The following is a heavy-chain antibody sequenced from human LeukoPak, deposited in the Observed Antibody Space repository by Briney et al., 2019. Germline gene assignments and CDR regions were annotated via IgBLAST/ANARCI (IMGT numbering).Heavy chain of an antibody. Sequence: GGSPRLSCAASGFTFSRYWMHWVRQAPGEGLVWVSRINGDGSSTSYADFVKGRFTISRDNAKNTLYLQMNSLRVEDTAVYYCIRDYGAVGTTNAFDIWGQGTMVTVSS. J-gene: IGHJ3*02. CDR2: INGDGSST. CDR3: IRDYGAVGTTNAFDI. CDR1: GFTFSRYW. V-gene: IGHV3-74*01. D-gene: IGHD1-14*01.